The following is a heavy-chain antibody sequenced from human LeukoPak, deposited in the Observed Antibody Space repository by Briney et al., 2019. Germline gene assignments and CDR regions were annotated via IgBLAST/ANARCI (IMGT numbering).Heavy chain of an antibody. CDR3: ARGVDTIFGVVIKGPLDY. CDR2: INAGNGNT. J-gene: IGHJ4*02. D-gene: IGHD3-3*01. CDR1: GYTFTSYA. Sequence: GASVKVSCKASGYTFTSYAMHWVRQAPGQRLEWMGWINAGNGNTKYSQKFQGRVTITTDTSTSTAYMELRSLRSDDTAVYYCARGVDTIFGVVIKGPLDYWGQGTLVTVSS. V-gene: IGHV1-3*01.